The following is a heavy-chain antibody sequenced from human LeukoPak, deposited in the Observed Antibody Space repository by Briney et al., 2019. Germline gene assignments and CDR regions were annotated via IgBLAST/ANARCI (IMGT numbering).Heavy chain of an antibody. CDR3: ARGMAYCGGDCPGYFQH. V-gene: IGHV4-34*01. Sequence: SETLSLTCAVYGGSFSGYYWSWIRQPPGKGLEWIGEINHSGSTNYNPSLKSRVTISVDTSKNQFSLKLCSMTAADTAVYYCARGMAYCGGDCPGYFQHWGQGTLVTVSS. D-gene: IGHD2-21*02. CDR2: INHSGST. J-gene: IGHJ1*01. CDR1: GGSFSGYY.